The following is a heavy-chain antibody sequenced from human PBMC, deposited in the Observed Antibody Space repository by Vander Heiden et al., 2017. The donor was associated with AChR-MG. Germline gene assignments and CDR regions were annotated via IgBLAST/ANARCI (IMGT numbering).Heavy chain of an antibody. D-gene: IGHD2-2*01. CDR2: INHSGST. CDR3: ARVQVRYYYYYYMDV. Sequence: QVPLQQWGAGLLKPSETLSLTCAVYGGSFSGYYWSWIRQPPGKGLEWIGEINHSGSTNYNPSRKSRVTIAVDTSKNEFSLKLSSVTAADTAVYYCARVQVRYYYYYYMDVWGKGTTVTVSS. V-gene: IGHV4-34*01. CDR1: GGSFSGYY. J-gene: IGHJ6*03.